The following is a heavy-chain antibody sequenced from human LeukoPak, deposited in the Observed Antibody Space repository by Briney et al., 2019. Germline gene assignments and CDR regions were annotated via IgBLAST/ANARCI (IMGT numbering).Heavy chain of an antibody. CDR1: GGSFSGYY. CDR3: ARVWYYYGSGSKSLIYYFDY. V-gene: IGHV4-34*01. J-gene: IGHJ4*02. Sequence: PSETLSLTCAVYGGSFSGYYWSWIRQPPGKGLEWIGEINHSGSTNYNPSLKSRVTISVDTSKNQFSLKLSSVTAADTAVYYCARVWYYYGSGSKSLIYYFDYWGQGTLVTVSS. D-gene: IGHD3-10*01. CDR2: INHSGST.